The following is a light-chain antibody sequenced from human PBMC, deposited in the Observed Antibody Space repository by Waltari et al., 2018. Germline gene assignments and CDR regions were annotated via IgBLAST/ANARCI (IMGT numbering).Light chain of an antibody. V-gene: IGLV2-14*03. J-gene: IGLJ2*01. CDR2: DVP. CDR3: SSYTSVNTR. Sequence: QSALTQPASMSGSPGQSITISCTGTSRDVEGFNFVSWSQQYPGKAPKLIIYDVPNRPAGVSHRFSGSRSDNTASLTISGLQAEDEADYYCSSYTSVNTRFGGGTKLTVL. CDR1: SRDVEGFNF.